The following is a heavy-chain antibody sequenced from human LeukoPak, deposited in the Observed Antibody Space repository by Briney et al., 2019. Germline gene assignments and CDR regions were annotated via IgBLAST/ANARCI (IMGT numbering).Heavy chain of an antibody. J-gene: IGHJ4*02. CDR3: ARGHYYDSSGLLLYY. CDR2: INHNGNVN. Sequence: GGSLRLSCAASGFTFSSYWMNWARQAPGKGLEWVASINHNGNVNYYVDSVKGRFTISRDNAKNSLYLQMSNLRAEDTAVYYCARGHYYDSSGLLLYYWGQGTLVTVSS. V-gene: IGHV3-7*03. CDR1: GFTFSSYW. D-gene: IGHD3-22*01.